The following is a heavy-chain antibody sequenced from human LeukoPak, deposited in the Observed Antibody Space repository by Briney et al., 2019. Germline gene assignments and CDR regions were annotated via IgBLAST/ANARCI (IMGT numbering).Heavy chain of an antibody. CDR3: TRDSPDILTGFSDY. Sequence: GGSLRLSCTASGFTFGDYALSWFRQPPGKGLEWIGFIRSKTYAGTTEYAASVKGRFTISRDDSKSIAYLQMNGLKTEDTAVYHCTRDSPDILTGFSDYWGQGILVTVSS. CDR1: GFTFGDYA. CDR2: IRSKTYAGTT. J-gene: IGHJ4*02. V-gene: IGHV3-49*03. D-gene: IGHD3-9*01.